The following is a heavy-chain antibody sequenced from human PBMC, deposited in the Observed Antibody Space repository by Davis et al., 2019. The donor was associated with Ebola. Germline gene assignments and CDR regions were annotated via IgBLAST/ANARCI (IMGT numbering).Heavy chain of an antibody. CDR3: ATVVVPAAIQLELRY. V-gene: IGHV1-8*01. CDR1: GYTFTSYD. CDR2: MNPNSGNT. D-gene: IGHD2-2*01. Sequence: ASVKVSCKASGYTFTSYDINWVRQATGQGLEWMGWMNPNSGNTGYAQKFQGRVTMTRNTSISTAYLELSSLRSEDTAVYYCATVVVPAAIQLELRYWGQGTLVTVSS. J-gene: IGHJ4*02.